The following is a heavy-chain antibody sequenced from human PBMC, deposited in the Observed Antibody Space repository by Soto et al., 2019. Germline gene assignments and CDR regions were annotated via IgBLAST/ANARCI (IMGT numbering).Heavy chain of an antibody. Sequence: VKVSCKASGGTFSSYAISWVRQAPGQGLEWMGGIIPIFGTANYAQKFQGRVTITADESTSTAYMELSSLRSEDTAVYYCARSRDGYNFHYYYYGMDVWGQGTTVTVSS. CDR2: IIPIFGTA. CDR1: GGTFSSYA. D-gene: IGHD5-12*01. V-gene: IGHV1-69*13. CDR3: ARSRDGYNFHYYYYGMDV. J-gene: IGHJ6*02.